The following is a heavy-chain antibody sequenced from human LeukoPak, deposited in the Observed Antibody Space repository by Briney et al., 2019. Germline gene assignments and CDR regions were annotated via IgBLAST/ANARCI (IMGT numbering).Heavy chain of an antibody. CDR1: GGSFSDHY. Sequence: SETLSLTCAVYGGSFSDHYWSWIRQPPGKGLEWIGEINHSGSTNYNPSLKSRVTISVDTSKNQFSLKLNSVTAADTAVYYCARDITGAPGFDFWGQGALVTVSS. D-gene: IGHD1-14*01. CDR3: ARDITGAPGFDF. CDR2: INHSGST. J-gene: IGHJ4*02. V-gene: IGHV4-34*01.